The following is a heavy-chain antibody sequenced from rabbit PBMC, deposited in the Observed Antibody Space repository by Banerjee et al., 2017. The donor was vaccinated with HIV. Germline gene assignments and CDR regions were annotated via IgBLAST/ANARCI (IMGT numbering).Heavy chain of an antibody. J-gene: IGHJ5*01. CDR3: ARCNKYDDYGDVWLDL. D-gene: IGHD2-1*01. CDR1: GFSFSNKYV. V-gene: IGHV1S45*01. CDR2: INSSSRNV. Sequence: QEQLEESGGDLVKPEGSLTLTCTASGFSFSNKYVMCWVRQAPGKGLEWIGCINSSSRNVVYASWATGRFTISKTSSTTVTLQMTSLTAADTATYFCARCNKYDDYGDVWLDLWGQGTLVTVS.